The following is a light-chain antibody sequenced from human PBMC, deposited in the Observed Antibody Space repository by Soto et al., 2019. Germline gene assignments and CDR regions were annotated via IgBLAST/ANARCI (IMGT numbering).Light chain of an antibody. CDR1: QTINSC. V-gene: IGKV1-5*01. J-gene: IGKJ1*01. CDR2: DAS. Sequence: DIQITQSPSTLSSSVGDRVTITCRASQTINSCLDWYHQKAGKAPNMLIYDASSLESGVPSRFSGRGSGTQFPLTISSLQPDDFATYYRQPYNSLSGSFGTGTTV. CDR3: QPYNSLSGS.